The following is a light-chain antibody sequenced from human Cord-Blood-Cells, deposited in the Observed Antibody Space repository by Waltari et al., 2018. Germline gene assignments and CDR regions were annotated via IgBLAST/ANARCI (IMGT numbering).Light chain of an antibody. CDR3: QVWDSSSDHVV. CDR1: NIGSKS. Sequence: SYVLTQPPSVSVAPGKTARITCGGHNIGSKSAHRYQQKPGQAPVLGIYYDSDWPSGIPERFSGSNSGNTATLTISRVEAGDEADYYCQVWDSSSDHVVFGGGTKLTVL. CDR2: YDS. V-gene: IGLV3-21*04. J-gene: IGLJ2*01.